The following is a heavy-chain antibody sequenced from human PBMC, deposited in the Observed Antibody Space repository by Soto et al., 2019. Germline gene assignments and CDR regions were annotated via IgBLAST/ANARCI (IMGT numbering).Heavy chain of an antibody. Sequence: GGSLRLSCAASGFTFSSYAMSWVRQAPGKGLEWVSAISGSGGSTYYADSVKGRFTISRDNSKNTLYLQMNSLRAEDTAVYYCVKPYRYNWNHPLFDYWGQGTLVTVSS. V-gene: IGHV3-23*01. D-gene: IGHD1-20*01. CDR3: VKPYRYNWNHPLFDY. CDR1: GFTFSSYA. CDR2: ISGSGGST. J-gene: IGHJ4*02.